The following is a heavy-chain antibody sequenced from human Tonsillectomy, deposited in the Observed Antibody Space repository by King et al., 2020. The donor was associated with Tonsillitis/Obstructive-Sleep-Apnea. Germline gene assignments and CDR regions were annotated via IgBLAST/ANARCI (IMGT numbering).Heavy chain of an antibody. CDR3: ARLYIVATTFDY. Sequence: VQLVESGGGLVQPGGPLRLSCAASGFTFSSYWMHWVRQAPGKGLVWVSRINSDGSSTSYADSVKGRFTISRDNAKNTLYLQMNSLRAEDTAVYYCARLYIVATTFDYWGQGTLVTVSS. CDR1: GFTFSSYW. V-gene: IGHV3-74*01. CDR2: INSDGSST. J-gene: IGHJ4*02. D-gene: IGHD5-12*01.